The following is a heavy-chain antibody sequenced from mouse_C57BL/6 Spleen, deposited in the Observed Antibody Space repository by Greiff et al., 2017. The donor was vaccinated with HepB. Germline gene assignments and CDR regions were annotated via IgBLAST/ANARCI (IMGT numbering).Heavy chain of an antibody. CDR1: GYTFTSYG. D-gene: IGHD2-3*01. J-gene: IGHJ4*01. Sequence: VKLVESGAELARPGASVKLSCKASGYTFTSYGISWVKQRTGQGLEWIGEIYPRSGNTYYNEKFKGKATLTADKSSSTAYMELRSLTSEDSAVYFCARSIYDGYPYAMDYWGQGTSVTVSS. V-gene: IGHV1-81*01. CDR3: ARSIYDGYPYAMDY. CDR2: IYPRSGNT.